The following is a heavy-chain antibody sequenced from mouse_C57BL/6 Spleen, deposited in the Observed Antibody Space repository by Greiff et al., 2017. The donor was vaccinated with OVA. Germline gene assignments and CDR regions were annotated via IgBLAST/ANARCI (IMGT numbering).Heavy chain of an antibody. CDR2: IWSGGST. CDR1: GFSLTSYG. CDR3: ARESRLDY. J-gene: IGHJ2*01. Sequence: QVQLQQSGPGLVQPSQSLSITCTVSGFSLTSYGVHWVRQSPGKGLEWLGVIWSGGSTDYNAAFISRLSISKDNSKSQVFFKMNSLQADDTAIYYCARESRLDYWGQGTTLTVSS. D-gene: IGHD1-3*01. V-gene: IGHV2-2*01.